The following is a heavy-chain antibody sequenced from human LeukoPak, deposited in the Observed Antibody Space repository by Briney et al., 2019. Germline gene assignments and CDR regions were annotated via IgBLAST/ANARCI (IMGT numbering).Heavy chain of an antibody. Sequence: GGSLRLSCAASGFTFSSYAMHWVRQAPGKGLEWVAVITYDGSNKYYADSVKGRFTISRDNSKNTLYLQMNSLRAEDTAVYYCARALYDSSRSYYYYCMDVWGKGTTVTVSS. CDR1: GFTFSSYA. J-gene: IGHJ6*03. CDR2: ITYDGSNK. V-gene: IGHV3-30*04. CDR3: ARALYDSSRSYYYYCMDV. D-gene: IGHD3-22*01.